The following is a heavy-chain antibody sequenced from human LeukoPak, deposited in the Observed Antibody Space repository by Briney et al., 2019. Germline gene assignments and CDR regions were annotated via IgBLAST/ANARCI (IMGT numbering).Heavy chain of an antibody. J-gene: IGHJ4*02. CDR1: GFTFSSYA. V-gene: IGHV3-30-3*01. Sequence: GGSLRLSCAASGFTFSSYAMHWVRQAPGKGLEWVAVISYDGSNKYYADSVKGRFTISRDSAKNSLYLQMNSLRAEDTAVYYCARDSLLGYWGQGTLVTVSS. CDR3: ARDSLLGY. D-gene: IGHD7-27*01. CDR2: ISYDGSNK.